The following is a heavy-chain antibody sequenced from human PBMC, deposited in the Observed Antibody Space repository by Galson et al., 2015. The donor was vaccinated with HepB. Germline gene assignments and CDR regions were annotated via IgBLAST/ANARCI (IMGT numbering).Heavy chain of an antibody. Sequence: SVKVSCKASGGTFSSYAISWVRQAPGQGLEWMGGIIPILGIANYAQKFQGRVTITADKSTSTAYMELSSLRSEDTAVYYCATWEDYYDSSGYPLGYWGQGTLVTVSS. V-gene: IGHV1-69*10. D-gene: IGHD3-22*01. CDR3: ATWEDYYDSSGYPLGY. J-gene: IGHJ4*02. CDR2: IIPILGIA. CDR1: GGTFSSYA.